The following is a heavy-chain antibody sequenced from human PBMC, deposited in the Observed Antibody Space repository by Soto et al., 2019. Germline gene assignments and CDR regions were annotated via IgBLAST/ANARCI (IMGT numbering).Heavy chain of an antibody. J-gene: IGHJ5*02. CDR1: GGSISSSSYY. D-gene: IGHD3-3*01. CDR3: AGEMVVLRFLEWLLEWFDP. CDR2: IYYSGST. V-gene: IGHV4-39*02. Sequence: PSETLSLTCTVSGGSISSSSYYWGWIRQPPGKGLEWIGSIYYSGSTYYNPSLKSRVTISVDTSKNQFSLKLSSVTAADTAVYYCAGEMVVLRFLEWLLEWFDPWGQGTLVTVSS.